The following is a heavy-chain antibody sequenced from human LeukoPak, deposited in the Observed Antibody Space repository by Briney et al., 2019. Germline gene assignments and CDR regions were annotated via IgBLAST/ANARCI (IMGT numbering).Heavy chain of an antibody. CDR3: EAAGKGDY. CDR1: GFTFSSYG. D-gene: IGHD6-13*01. V-gene: IGHV3-30*03. CDR2: ISYDGSNK. J-gene: IGHJ4*02. Sequence: GRSLRLSCAASGFTFSSYGMHWVRQAPGKGLEWVAVISYDGSNKYYADSVKGPFAISRDNSKNTLYLQMNSLRAEDTAVYYCEAAGKGDYWGQGTLVTVSS.